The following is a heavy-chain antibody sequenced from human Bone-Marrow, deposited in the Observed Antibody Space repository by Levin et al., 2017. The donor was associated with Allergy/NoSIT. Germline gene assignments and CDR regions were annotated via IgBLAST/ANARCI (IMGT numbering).Heavy chain of an antibody. D-gene: IGHD2-21*02. CDR2: INPNTGGT. Sequence: GESLKISCKASGYTFTDYYMHWVRQAPGQGLEWMGRINPNTGGTNYAQKFQGRVTMTRVTSISTAYMELSRLRSDDTAVYYCARTREVTGRTWYFDLWGRGTLVTVSS. CDR3: ARTREVTGRTWYFDL. CDR1: GYTFTDYY. J-gene: IGHJ2*01. V-gene: IGHV1-2*06.